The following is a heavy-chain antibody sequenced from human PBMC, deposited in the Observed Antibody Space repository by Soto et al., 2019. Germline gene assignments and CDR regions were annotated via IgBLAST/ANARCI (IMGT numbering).Heavy chain of an antibody. D-gene: IGHD6-13*01. V-gene: IGHV3-21*01. CDR2: ISSSSSYI. J-gene: IGHJ4*02. CDR1: GFTFSSYS. Sequence: VGSLSLSCAAYGFTFSSYSMNWVRQAPGKGLEWVSSISSSSSYIYYADPVKGRFTISRDNAKNSLSLQMNSLRAEDTSVYYCAIAFNSSSAFLYWCQATVLSVPS. CDR3: AIAFNSSSAFLY.